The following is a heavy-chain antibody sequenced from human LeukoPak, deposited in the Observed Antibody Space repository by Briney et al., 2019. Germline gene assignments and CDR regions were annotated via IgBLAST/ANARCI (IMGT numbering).Heavy chain of an antibody. CDR1: GGSISSSSYY. V-gene: IGHV4-39*07. J-gene: IGHJ4*02. CDR3: ARGRITIFGVVGWNYFDY. D-gene: IGHD3-3*01. CDR2: INHSGST. Sequence: PSETLSLTCTVSGGSISSSSYYWGWIRQPPGKGLEWIGEINHSGSTNYNPSLKSRVTISVDTSKNQFSLKLSSVTAADTAVYYCARGRITIFGVVGWNYFDYWGQGTLVTVSS.